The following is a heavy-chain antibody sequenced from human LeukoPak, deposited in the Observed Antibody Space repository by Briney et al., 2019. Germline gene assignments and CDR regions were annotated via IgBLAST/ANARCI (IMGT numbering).Heavy chain of an antibody. CDR3: ARSGRGSSAGFDY. Sequence: SETLSLTCTVSGGSISSYYWIWIRQPPGKGLEWIGYIYYSGSTNYTPSLKSRITISVDTSRNQFSLKLNSVTAADTAVYYCARSGRGSSAGFDYWGQGTLVTVSS. CDR1: GGSISSYY. CDR2: IYYSGST. V-gene: IGHV4-59*01. D-gene: IGHD3-10*01. J-gene: IGHJ4*02.